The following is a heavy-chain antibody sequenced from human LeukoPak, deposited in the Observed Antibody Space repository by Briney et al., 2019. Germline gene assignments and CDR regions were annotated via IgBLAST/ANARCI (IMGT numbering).Heavy chain of an antibody. J-gene: IGHJ3*02. CDR3: ARDSDILTGPPAFDI. V-gene: IGHV3-7*01. Sequence: PGGSLRLSCAASGFTFSSYWMSWVRQAPGKGLEWVANIKQDGSEKYYVDSVKGRFTISRDNAKNSLYLQMNSLRAEDTAVYYCARDSDILTGPPAFDIWGQGTMVTVSS. CDR1: GFTFSSYW. D-gene: IGHD3-9*01. CDR2: IKQDGSEK.